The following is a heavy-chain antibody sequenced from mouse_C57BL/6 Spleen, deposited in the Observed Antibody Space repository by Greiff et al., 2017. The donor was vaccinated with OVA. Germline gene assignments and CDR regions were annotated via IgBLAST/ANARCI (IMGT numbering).Heavy chain of an antibody. CDR2: INPYNGGT. CDR3: ARSIITTVDYAMDY. Sequence: VQLKQSGPVLVKPGASVKMSCKASGYTFTDYYMNWVKQSPGKSLEWIGVINPYNGGTSYNQKFKGKATLTVDKSSSTAYMELNSLTSEDSAAYYCARSIITTVDYAMDYWGQGTSVTVSS. V-gene: IGHV1-19*01. D-gene: IGHD1-1*01. CDR1: GYTFTDYY. J-gene: IGHJ4*01.